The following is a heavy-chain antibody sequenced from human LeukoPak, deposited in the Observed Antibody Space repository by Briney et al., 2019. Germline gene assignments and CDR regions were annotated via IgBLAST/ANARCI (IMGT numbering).Heavy chain of an antibody. V-gene: IGHV3-23*01. CDR2: ISAGGGRSGSGTT. J-gene: IGHJ6*02. CDR3: ARRPDYYYYGMDV. CDR1: GFTFSIYT. Sequence: PGGSLRLSCAASGFTFSIYTMSWVRQAPGKGLEWVSAISAGGGRSGSGTTYYADSVKGRFTISRDNSKNTLYLQMNSLRAEDTAVYYCARRPDYYYYGMDVWGQGTTVTVSS.